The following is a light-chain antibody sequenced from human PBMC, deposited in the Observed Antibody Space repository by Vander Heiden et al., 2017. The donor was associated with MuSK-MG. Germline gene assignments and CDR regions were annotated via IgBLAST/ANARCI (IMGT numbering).Light chain of an antibody. Sequence: QSVLPQPPSASGTPGQRVTISCSGSSSNIGSNTVNWYQQLPGTAPKLLIYSNNQRPSGVPDRFSGSKSGTSASLAISGLQSEDEADYYCAAWHDSLNGWVFGGGTKLTVL. CDR3: AAWHDSLNGWV. J-gene: IGLJ3*02. CDR1: SSNIGSNT. CDR2: SNN. V-gene: IGLV1-44*01.